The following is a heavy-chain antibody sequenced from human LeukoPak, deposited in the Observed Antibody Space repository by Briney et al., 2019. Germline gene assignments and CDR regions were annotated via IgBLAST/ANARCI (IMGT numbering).Heavy chain of an antibody. CDR3: ARLQQWLVPNFDY. CDR2: IYYSGST. D-gene: IGHD6-19*01. V-gene: IGHV4-59*08. CDR1: GGSISSYY. Sequence: SETLSLTCTVSGGSISSYYWSWIRQPPGKGLEWIGYIYYSGSTNYNPSLKSRVTISVDTSKNQFSLKVSSVTAAGTAVYYCARLQQWLVPNFDYWGQGTLVTVSS. J-gene: IGHJ4*02.